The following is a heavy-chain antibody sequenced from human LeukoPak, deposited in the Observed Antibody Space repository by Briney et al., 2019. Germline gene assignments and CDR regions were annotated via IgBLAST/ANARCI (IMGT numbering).Heavy chain of an antibody. J-gene: IGHJ4*02. CDR2: IYYSGST. CDR3: ARHASVDGNWPRPLDY. D-gene: IGHD6-19*01. CDR1: GGSISSSAYY. V-gene: IGHV4-39*01. Sequence: PSETLSLTCTVSGGSISSSAYYWGWIRHPPGKRLEWIGNIYYSGSTYYNPSLKTRVTISVDTSKNQFSLKLTSVTAADTAVYYCARHASVDGNWPRPLDYWGQGSLVTVSS.